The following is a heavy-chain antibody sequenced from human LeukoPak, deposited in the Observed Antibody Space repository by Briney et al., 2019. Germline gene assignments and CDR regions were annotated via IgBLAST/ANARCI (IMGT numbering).Heavy chain of an antibody. Sequence: GGSLRLSRAASGFTFDDYGMSWVRQAPGKGLEWVSGINWNGGSTGYADSVKGRFTISRDNAKNSLYLQMNSLRAEDTALYHCARDGIAAAGSYYYYGMDVWGQGTTVTVSS. CDR2: INWNGGST. CDR1: GFTFDDYG. D-gene: IGHD6-13*01. CDR3: ARDGIAAAGSYYYYGMDV. J-gene: IGHJ6*02. V-gene: IGHV3-20*01.